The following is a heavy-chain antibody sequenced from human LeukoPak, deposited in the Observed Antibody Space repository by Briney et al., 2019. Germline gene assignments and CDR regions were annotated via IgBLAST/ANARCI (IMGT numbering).Heavy chain of an antibody. V-gene: IGHV4-59*11. J-gene: IGHJ5*02. Sequence: SQTLSLTCTVSGGSISSHYWSWIRQPPGKGLEWIGYIYYSGSTNYNPSLKSRVTISVDTSKNQFSLKLSSVTAADTAVYYCARNEGGGWLDPWGQGTLVTVSS. CDR2: IYYSGST. D-gene: IGHD1-1*01. CDR3: ARNEGGGWLDP. CDR1: GGSISSHY.